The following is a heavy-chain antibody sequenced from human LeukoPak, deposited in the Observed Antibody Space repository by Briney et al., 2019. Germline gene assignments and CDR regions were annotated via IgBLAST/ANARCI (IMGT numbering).Heavy chain of an antibody. V-gene: IGHV1-2*05. CDR3: ARPSSGSGSKPALDY. CDR2: INPNSGGT. Sequence: ASVKVSCKASGYTFTGYYMHWVRQAPGQGLEWMGRINPNSGGTNYAQKFQGRVTMTRDTSISTAYMELSRLRSDDTDVYYCARPSSGSGSKPALDYWGQGTLVTVSS. J-gene: IGHJ4*02. CDR1: GYTFTGYY. D-gene: IGHD1-26*01.